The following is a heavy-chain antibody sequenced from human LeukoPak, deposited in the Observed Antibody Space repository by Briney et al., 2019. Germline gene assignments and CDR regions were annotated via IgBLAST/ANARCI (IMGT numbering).Heavy chain of an antibody. CDR1: GYSFTSYW. D-gene: IGHD3-10*01. CDR3: ARGSITMVRGVIIAGYFDY. J-gene: IGHJ4*02. CDR2: IYPGDSDT. Sequence: GESLKISCKGSGYSFTSYWIGWVRQMPGKGLEWMGIIYPGDSDTRYSPSFQGQVTISADKSISTAYLQWSSLKASNTAMYYCARGSITMVRGVIIAGYFDYWGQGTLVTVSS. V-gene: IGHV5-51*01.